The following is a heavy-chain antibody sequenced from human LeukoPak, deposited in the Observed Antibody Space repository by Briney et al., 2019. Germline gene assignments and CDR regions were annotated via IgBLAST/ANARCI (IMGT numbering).Heavy chain of an antibody. CDR1: GGTFSSYA. V-gene: IGHV1-69*13. Sequence: ASVKVSCKASGGTFSSYAISWVRQAPGQGLEWMGGIIPIFGTANYAQKFQGRVTITADESTRTAYMELSSLRSEDTAVYYCERDRVVGLGIDNAFDIWGQGTMVTVSS. CDR3: ERDRVVGLGIDNAFDI. D-gene: IGHD2-15*01. J-gene: IGHJ3*02. CDR2: IIPIFGTA.